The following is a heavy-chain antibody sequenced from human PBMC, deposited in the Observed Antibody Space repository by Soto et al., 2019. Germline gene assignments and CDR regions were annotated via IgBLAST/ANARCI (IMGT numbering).Heavy chain of an antibody. CDR3: AREILGYYVFWSGYSLGAYGMGV. CDR2: ISSSSSYT. Sequence: GGSLRLSCAASGFTFSDYYMSWIRQAPGKGLEWVSYISSSSSYTNYADSVKGRFTISRDNAKNSLYLQMNSLRAEDTAVYYCAREILGYYVFWSGYSLGAYGMGVWGRGSTVAVSS. CDR1: GFTFSDYY. D-gene: IGHD3-3*01. V-gene: IGHV3-11*06. J-gene: IGHJ6*02.